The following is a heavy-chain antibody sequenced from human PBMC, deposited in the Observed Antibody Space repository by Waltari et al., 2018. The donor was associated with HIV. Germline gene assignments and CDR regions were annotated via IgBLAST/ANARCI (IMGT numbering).Heavy chain of an antibody. J-gene: IGHJ4*02. CDR1: GFTFSSYA. V-gene: IGHV3-23*01. D-gene: IGHD2-15*01. Sequence: EVQLLESGGGLVQPGGSLRLSCAASGFTFSSYAMSWVRQAPGKGLEWVSAISGSGGSTYSADSVKGRITISRDDSKNTVYLQMNTMRAEDTAVYYCAKHGGSSCDPHVDYWGQGTLVTVSS. CDR2: ISGSGGST. CDR3: AKHGGSSCDPHVDY.